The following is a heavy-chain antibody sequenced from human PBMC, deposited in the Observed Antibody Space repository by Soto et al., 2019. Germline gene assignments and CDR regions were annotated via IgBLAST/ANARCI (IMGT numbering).Heavy chain of an antibody. CDR2: IYYSGST. Sequence: SETLSLTCTVSGGSISSSSYYWGWIRQPPGKGLEWIGSIYYSGSTYYNPSLKSRVTISVDTSKNQFSLKLSSVTAADTAVYYCARHNNPRLLSSGCSGGSCYHQPEYYYYMDVWGKGTTVTVSS. D-gene: IGHD2-15*01. V-gene: IGHV4-39*01. CDR3: ARHNNPRLLSSGCSGGSCYHQPEYYYYMDV. J-gene: IGHJ6*03. CDR1: GGSISSSSYY.